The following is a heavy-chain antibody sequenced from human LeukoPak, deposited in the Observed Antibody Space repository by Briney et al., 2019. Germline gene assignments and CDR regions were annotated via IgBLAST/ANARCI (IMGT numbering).Heavy chain of an antibody. Sequence: PGGSLRLSCAASGFTFSSYSMNWVRQAPGKGLEWVSYISSSSSTIYYADSVKGRFTISRDNAKNSLYLQMNSLRAEDTAVYYCARASRITIFGVVTWYAFDIWGQGTMVTVSP. CDR2: ISSSSSTI. V-gene: IGHV3-48*01. D-gene: IGHD3-3*01. CDR1: GFTFSSYS. CDR3: ARASRITIFGVVTWYAFDI. J-gene: IGHJ3*02.